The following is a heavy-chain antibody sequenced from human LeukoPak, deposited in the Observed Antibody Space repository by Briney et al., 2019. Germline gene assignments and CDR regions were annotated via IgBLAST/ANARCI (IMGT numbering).Heavy chain of an antibody. CDR3: ARAADYDFWSGYLDLYFDY. V-gene: IGHV3-30-3*01. D-gene: IGHD3-3*01. J-gene: IGHJ4*02. CDR1: GFTFSSYA. CDR2: ISYDGSNK. Sequence: SGGSLRLSCAASGFTFSSYAMHWVRQAPGKGLEWVAVISYDGSNKYYADSVKGRFTISRDNSKNTLYLQMNSLRAEDTAVYYCARAADYDFWSGYLDLYFDYWGQGTLVTVSS.